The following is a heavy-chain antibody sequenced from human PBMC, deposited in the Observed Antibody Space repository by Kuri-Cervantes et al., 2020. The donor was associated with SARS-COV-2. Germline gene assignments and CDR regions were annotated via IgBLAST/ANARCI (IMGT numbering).Heavy chain of an antibody. J-gene: IGHJ4*02. Sequence: ASVKVCCKVSGYTLTELSMHWVRQAPGKGLEWMGGFDPEDGETIYAQKFQGRVTMTEDTSTDTAYMELSSLRSEDTAVYYCATIAAAGTHPARDNHSYYFDYWGQGTLVTVSS. CDR3: ATIAAAGTHPARDNHSYYFDY. CDR2: FDPEDGET. D-gene: IGHD6-13*01. V-gene: IGHV1-24*01. CDR1: GYTLTELS.